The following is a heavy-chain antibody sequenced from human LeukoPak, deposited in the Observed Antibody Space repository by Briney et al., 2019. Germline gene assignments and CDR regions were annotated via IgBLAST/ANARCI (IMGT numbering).Heavy chain of an antibody. D-gene: IGHD2-2*01. J-gene: IGHJ4*02. CDR3: ARTVVPAAPDDY. V-gene: IGHV4-34*01. CDR1: VGSLSVYY. Sequence: SETLSLTSAVYVGSLSVYYGSWIREPPGKGLEWMGEINHSGSTNYNPSLKSRVTISVDTSKNQFSLKLSSVTAADTAVYYCARTVVPAAPDDYWGQGTLVTVSS. CDR2: INHSGST.